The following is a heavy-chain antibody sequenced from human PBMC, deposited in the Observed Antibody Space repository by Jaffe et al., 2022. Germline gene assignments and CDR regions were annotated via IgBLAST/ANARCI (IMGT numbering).Heavy chain of an antibody. CDR3: ARNGHITMVRGVIGSPYYYYYYMDV. CDR2: INHSGST. J-gene: IGHJ6*03. D-gene: IGHD3-10*01. CDR1: GGSFSGYY. Sequence: QVQLQQWGAGLLKPSETLSLTCAVYGGSFSGYYWSWIRQPPGKGLEWIGEINHSGSTNYNPSLKSRVTISVDTSKNQFSLKLSSVTAADTAVYYCARNGHITMVRGVIGSPYYYYYYMDVWGKGTTVTVSS. V-gene: IGHV4-34*01.